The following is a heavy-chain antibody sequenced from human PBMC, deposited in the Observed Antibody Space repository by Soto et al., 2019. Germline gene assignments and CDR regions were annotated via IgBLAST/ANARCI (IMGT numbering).Heavy chain of an antibody. D-gene: IGHD6-19*01. CDR1: GFTFSSYA. CDR2: ISSNGGST. Sequence: HPGGSLRRSCSASGFTFSSYAMHWVRQAPGKGLEYVSAISSNGGSTYYADSVKGRFTISRDNSKNTLYLQMSSLRAEDTAVYYCVKSKPSSGWYVMVGRFDPWGQGTLVTVSS. J-gene: IGHJ5*02. V-gene: IGHV3-64D*06. CDR3: VKSKPSSGWYVMVGRFDP.